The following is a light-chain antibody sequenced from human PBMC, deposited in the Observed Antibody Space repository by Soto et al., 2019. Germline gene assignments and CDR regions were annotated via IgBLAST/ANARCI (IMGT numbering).Light chain of an antibody. J-gene: IGLJ2*01. CDR2: RDH. Sequence: QSVLTQPPSASGTPGQRVTISCSGSSSNIGSNYVYWYQQLPGTAPKLLIYRDHQRPSGVPDRFSGSKSGTAASLAISGLRSEEEADYHCATWDDTLSDQLFGGGTKLTVL. CDR1: SSNIGSNY. V-gene: IGLV1-47*01. CDR3: ATWDDTLSDQL.